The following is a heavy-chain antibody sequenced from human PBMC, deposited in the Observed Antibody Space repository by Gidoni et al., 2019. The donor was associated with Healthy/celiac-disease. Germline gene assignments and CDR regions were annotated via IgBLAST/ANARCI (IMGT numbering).Heavy chain of an antibody. D-gene: IGHD6-13*01. J-gene: IGHJ5*02. CDR1: GFSLRTSGVG. V-gene: IGHV2-5*02. CDR3: AHSRIAAAGTHWFDP. Sequence: QITLKESGPTLVKPTQTLTLTCTFSGFSLRTSGVGVGWIRQPPGKALEWLALIYWDDDKRYSPSLKSRLTITKDTSKNQVVLTMTNMDPVDTATYYCAHSRIAAAGTHWFDPWGQGTLVTVSS. CDR2: IYWDDDK.